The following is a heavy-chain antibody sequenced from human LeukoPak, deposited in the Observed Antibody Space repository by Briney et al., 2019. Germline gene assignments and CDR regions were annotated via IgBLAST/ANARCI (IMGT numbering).Heavy chain of an antibody. J-gene: IGHJ4*02. CDR3: ARGDKFSGDY. CDR2: INQDGREK. D-gene: IGHD2-15*01. CDR1: GFTFSSYW. Sequence: GGSLRLSCAASGFTFSSYWMSWVRQAPGKGLGWVANINQDGREKYYVDSVKGRFTISRDNAKNSLYLQMNSLRAEDTAVYFCARGDKFSGDYWGQKTLVTVSS. V-gene: IGHV3-7*04.